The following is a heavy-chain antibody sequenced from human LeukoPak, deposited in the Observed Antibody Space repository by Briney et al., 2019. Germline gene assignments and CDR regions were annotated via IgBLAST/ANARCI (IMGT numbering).Heavy chain of an antibody. J-gene: IGHJ6*02. CDR2: ISTSGSGT. V-gene: IGHV3-23*01. Sequence: GGSLRLSCAASGFTFSSYAMTWVRQAPGKGLEWVSVISTSGSGTYYADSVKGRFTVSRDNSKNMLYLQMNSLRAEDTAIYYCAKVGSTSRYYYYGMDVWGQGTTVTVSS. CDR3: AKVGSTSRYYYYGMDV. CDR1: GFTFSSYA. D-gene: IGHD1-26*01.